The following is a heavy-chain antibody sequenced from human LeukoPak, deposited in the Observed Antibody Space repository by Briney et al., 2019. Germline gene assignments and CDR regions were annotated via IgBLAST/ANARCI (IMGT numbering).Heavy chain of an antibody. J-gene: IGHJ5*02. Sequence: GGSLRLSCAASGFTFRSYAMLWVRQAPGKGLEWVAVISYDGSNKYYADSVKGRFTISRDNSKNTLYLQMNSLRAEDTAVYYCARASRYCSSTSCWYWFDPWGQGTLVTASS. CDR3: ARASRYCSSTSCWYWFDP. D-gene: IGHD2-2*01. V-gene: IGHV3-30*04. CDR2: ISYDGSNK. CDR1: GFTFRSYA.